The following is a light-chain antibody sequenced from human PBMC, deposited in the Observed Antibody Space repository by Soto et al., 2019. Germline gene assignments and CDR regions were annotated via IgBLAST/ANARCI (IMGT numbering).Light chain of an antibody. J-gene: IGKJ1*01. V-gene: IGKV4-1*01. CDR2: WAS. CDR3: QQCYSTPWT. Sequence: DIVMTQSPDSLAVSLGERATINCKSSQSVLHSSNNKNYLAWYQQKPGQPPKLLIYWASTRESGVPDRFSGSGSGTDFTLTISSLQAEDVAVYFCQQCYSTPWTFGQGTKVEV. CDR1: QSVLHSSNNKNY.